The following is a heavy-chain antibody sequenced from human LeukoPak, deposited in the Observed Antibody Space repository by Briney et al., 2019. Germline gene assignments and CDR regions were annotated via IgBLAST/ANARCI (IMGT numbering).Heavy chain of an antibody. J-gene: IGHJ6*03. CDR1: GYTFTSYD. Sequence: ASVKVSCKASGYTFTSYDINWVRQATGQGLEWMGWMNPNSGNTGYAQKFQGRVTMTRNTSISTAYMELRSLRSDDTAVYYCARGLGAVYYMDVWGKGTTVTVSS. D-gene: IGHD3-3*01. V-gene: IGHV1-8*01. CDR2: MNPNSGNT. CDR3: ARGLGAVYYMDV.